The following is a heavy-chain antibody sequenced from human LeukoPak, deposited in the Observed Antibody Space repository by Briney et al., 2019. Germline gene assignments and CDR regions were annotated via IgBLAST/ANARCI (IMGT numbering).Heavy chain of an antibody. V-gene: IGHV3-49*04. CDR2: IRAKADGDTT. D-gene: IGHD2-8*01. CDR3: TRGVYAENYFDY. J-gene: IGHJ4*02. Sequence: PGGSLRLSCTGSGFTFGDYALIWVRQSPGKRLDWVAFIRAKADGDTTEYAASVRGTFTISRDDSKSIRYLQMTTLQTADTGVYYCTRGVYAENYFDYWGQGTLVTVSS. CDR1: GFTFGDYA.